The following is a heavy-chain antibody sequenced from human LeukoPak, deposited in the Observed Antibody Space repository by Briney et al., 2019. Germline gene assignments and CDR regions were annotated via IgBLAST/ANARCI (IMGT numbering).Heavy chain of an antibody. CDR1: GYTFTGYY. D-gene: IGHD6-6*01. CDR3: ARDQTYSSSSNGIDY. CDR2: INPNSGGT. V-gene: IGHV1-2*02. Sequence: GASVKVSCKASGYTFTGYYMHWVRQAPGQGLEWMGWINPNSGGTNYAQKFQGRVTMTRDTSISTAYMELSRLRSDDTAVYYCARDQTYSSSSNGIDYWGQGTLVTVSS. J-gene: IGHJ4*02.